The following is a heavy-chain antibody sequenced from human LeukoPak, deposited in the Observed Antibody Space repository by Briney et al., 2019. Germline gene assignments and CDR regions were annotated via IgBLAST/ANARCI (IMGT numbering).Heavy chain of an antibody. CDR2: INPNSGDT. V-gene: IGHV1-2*02. CDR1: GYTFTGYY. D-gene: IGHD3-22*01. J-gene: IGHJ3*02. CDR3: ATPGGSGYYFDAFDI. Sequence: ASVKVSCKASGYTFTGYYMHWVRQAPGQGLEWMGWINPNSGDTNYAQKFQGRVTMTRDTSISTAYMELSRLRSDDTAVYYCATPGGSGYYFDAFDIWGQGTMVTVSS.